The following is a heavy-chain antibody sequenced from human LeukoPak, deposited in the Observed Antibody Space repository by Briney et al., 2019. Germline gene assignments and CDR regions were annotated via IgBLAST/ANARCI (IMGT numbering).Heavy chain of an antibody. CDR3: ARSGGGGYSYVTNWFDP. CDR2: INPNSGGT. CDR1: GYTFTGYY. J-gene: IGHJ5*02. D-gene: IGHD5-18*01. Sequence: GASVKVSCKASGYTFTGYYMHWVRQAPGQGLEWMGWINPNSGGTNYAQKFQGRVTMTRDTSISTAYMELSRLRSDDTAVYYCARSGGGGYSYVTNWFDPWGQGTLVTVSS. V-gene: IGHV1-2*02.